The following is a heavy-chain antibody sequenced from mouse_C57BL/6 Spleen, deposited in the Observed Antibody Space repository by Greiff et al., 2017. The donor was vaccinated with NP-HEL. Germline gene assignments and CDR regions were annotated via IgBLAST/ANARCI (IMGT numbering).Heavy chain of an antibody. CDR3: ARGGYDYPYYFDY. Sequence: EVMLVESGGGLVKPGGSLKLSCAASGFTFSSYAMSWVRQTPEKRLEWVATISDGGSYTYYPDNVKGRFTISRDNAKNNLYLQMSHLKSEDTAMYYCARGGYDYPYYFDYWGQGTTLTVSS. CDR1: GFTFSSYA. V-gene: IGHV5-4*03. J-gene: IGHJ2*01. D-gene: IGHD2-4*01. CDR2: ISDGGSYT.